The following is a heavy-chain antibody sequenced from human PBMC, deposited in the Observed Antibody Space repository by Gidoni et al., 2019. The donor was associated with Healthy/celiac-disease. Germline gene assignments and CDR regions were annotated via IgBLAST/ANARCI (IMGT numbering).Heavy chain of an antibody. J-gene: IGHJ6*02. CDR1: GFTFSSYG. CDR3: ARDPDIVVVPAAGSYGMDV. Sequence: QVQLVESGGGVVQPGRSLRPSCAASGFTFSSYGMHWVRQAPGKGLEWVAVIWYDGSNKYYADSVKCRFTISRDNSKNTLYLQMNSLRAEDTAVYYCARDPDIVVVPAAGSYGMDVWGQGTTVTVSS. D-gene: IGHD2-2*01. V-gene: IGHV3-33*01. CDR2: IWYDGSNK.